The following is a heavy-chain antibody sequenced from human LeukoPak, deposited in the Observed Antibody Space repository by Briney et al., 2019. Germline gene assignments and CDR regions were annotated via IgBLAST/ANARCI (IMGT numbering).Heavy chain of an antibody. CDR2: ISAYNGNT. CDR3: ARLPRDCSSTSCYPYYYYMDV. D-gene: IGHD2-2*01. CDR1: GYTFTSYG. J-gene: IGHJ6*03. V-gene: IGHV1-18*01. Sequence: GASVKVSCKASGYTFTSYGISWVRQAPGQGPEWMGWISAYNGNTNYAQKLQGRVTMTTDTSTSTAYMELGSLRSEDTAVYYCARLPRDCSSTSCYPYYYYMDVWGKGTTVTVSS.